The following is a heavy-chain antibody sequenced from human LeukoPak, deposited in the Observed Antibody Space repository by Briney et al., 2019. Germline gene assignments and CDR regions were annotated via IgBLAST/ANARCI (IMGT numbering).Heavy chain of an antibody. J-gene: IGHJ4*02. CDR1: GYTFTGYY. CDR2: TNPSGGST. V-gene: IGHV1-46*01. Sequence: ASVKVSCKASGYTFTGYYMHWVRQAPGQGLEWMGITNPSGGSTSYAQKFQGRVTMTRDTSTSTVYMELSSLRSEDTAVYYCARSGDYYDSSGYSLYYFDYWGQGTLVTVSS. CDR3: ARSGDYYDSSGYSLYYFDY. D-gene: IGHD3-22*01.